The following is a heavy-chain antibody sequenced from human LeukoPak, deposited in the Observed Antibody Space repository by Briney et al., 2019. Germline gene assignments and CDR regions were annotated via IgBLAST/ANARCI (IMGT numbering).Heavy chain of an antibody. CDR3: AGVMRGAFDI. CDR2: ISYHGSNN. V-gene: IGHV3-30-3*01. J-gene: IGHJ3*02. Sequence: GGSLRLSCAASGFTFNSYAMHWVRQAPGKGLEWVAVISYHGSNNYYADSVKGRFTISRDNSKNTLYLQMNSLRAEDTAVYYCAGVMRGAFDIWGQGTLVTVSS. CDR1: GFTFNSYA.